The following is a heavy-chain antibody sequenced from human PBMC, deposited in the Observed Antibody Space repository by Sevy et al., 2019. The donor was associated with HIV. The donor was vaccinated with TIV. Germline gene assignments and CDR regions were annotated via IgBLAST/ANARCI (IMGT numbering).Heavy chain of an antibody. CDR3: ARWDYGDYVDWFDP. J-gene: IGHJ5*02. CDR1: GFSLSTNGVG. CDR2: IYWDDDK. Sequence: SGPTLVKPTQTLTLTCTFSGFSLSTNGVGVGWIRQPPGKALECLALIYWDDDKHYSPSLKSRLTITKDTSKNQVVLTMTNMDPVDTATYYCARWDYGDYVDWFDPWGQGTLVTVSS. V-gene: IGHV2-5*02. D-gene: IGHD4-17*01.